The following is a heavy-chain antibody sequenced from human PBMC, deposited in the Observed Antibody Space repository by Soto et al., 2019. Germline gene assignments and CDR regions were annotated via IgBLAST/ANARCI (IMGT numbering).Heavy chain of an antibody. J-gene: IGHJ2*01. CDR2: VYYSGST. D-gene: IGHD6-19*01. CDR3: ARRGRIAVAGTYWYFDL. Sequence: QLQLQESGPGLVKPSETLSLTCTVSGGSISSSSYYWGWIRQSPGKGLEWIGSVYYSGSTYYNPSLKRRVTISVDTSKNQFSLRLSSVTAADTAVYYCARRGRIAVAGTYWYFDLWGRGTLVTVSS. V-gene: IGHV4-39*01. CDR1: GGSISSSSYY.